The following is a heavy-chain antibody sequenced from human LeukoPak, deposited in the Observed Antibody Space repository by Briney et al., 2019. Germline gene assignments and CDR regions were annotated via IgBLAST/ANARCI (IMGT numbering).Heavy chain of an antibody. J-gene: IGHJ4*02. V-gene: IGHV4-38-2*01. CDR3: ARARFDY. Sequence: PSETLSLTCAVSGYSISSGNYWGWIRQPPGKGLEWIGTTSYSGTTYYNPSLKSRVTISLDASKNQFSLKLSSVTAADTAVYYCARARFDYWGQGTLVTVSS. CDR2: TSYSGTT. CDR1: GYSISSGNY. D-gene: IGHD6-6*01.